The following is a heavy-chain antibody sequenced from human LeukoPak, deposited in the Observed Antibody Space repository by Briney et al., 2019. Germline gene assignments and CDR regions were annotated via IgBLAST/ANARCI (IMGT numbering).Heavy chain of an antibody. Sequence: GGSLRLSCAASGFTFSSYGMHWVRQAPGKGLEWVAVISYDGSNKYYADSVKGRFTISRDNSKNTLYLQMNSLRAEDTAVYYCAKLWFGVSSHPDAFDIWGQGTMVTVSS. CDR2: ISYDGSNK. CDR1: GFTFSSYG. D-gene: IGHD3-10*01. J-gene: IGHJ3*02. V-gene: IGHV3-30*18. CDR3: AKLWFGVSSHPDAFDI.